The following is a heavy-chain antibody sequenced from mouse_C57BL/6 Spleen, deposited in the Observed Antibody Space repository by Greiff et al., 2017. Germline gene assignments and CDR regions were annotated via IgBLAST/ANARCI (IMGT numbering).Heavy chain of an antibody. J-gene: IGHJ1*03. CDR3: ARVSGDGYFDV. CDR1: GYTFTSYW. D-gene: IGHD3-3*01. V-gene: IGHV1-59*01. Sequence: VQLQQSGAELVRPGTSVKLSCKASGYTFTSYWMHWVKQRPGQGLEWIGVIDPSDSYTNYNQKFKGKATLTVDTSSSTAYMQLSSLTSEDSAVYYCARVSGDGYFDVWGTGTTVTVSS. CDR2: IDPSDSYT.